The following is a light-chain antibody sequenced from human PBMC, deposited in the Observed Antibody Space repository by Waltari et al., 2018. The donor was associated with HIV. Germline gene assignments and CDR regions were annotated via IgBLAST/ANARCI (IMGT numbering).Light chain of an antibody. CDR2: KDT. V-gene: IGLV3-25*03. Sequence: SSGLTQPPSVSVSPGQTAKITCSGDGLSKQYVFWYQQKTGQAPFLVIYKDTERPSNIPERFSGATSGTTVTLTISGVQAEDEADYFCHSEDNTGAAFFGGGTRLTVL. CDR1: GLSKQY. CDR3: HSEDNTGAAF. J-gene: IGLJ2*01.